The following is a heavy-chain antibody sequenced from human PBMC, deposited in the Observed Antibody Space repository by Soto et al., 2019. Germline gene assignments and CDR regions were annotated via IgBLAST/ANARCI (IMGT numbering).Heavy chain of an antibody. CDR1: GFTFSDYY. D-gene: IGHD2-2*01. CDR3: ARIASDLGYCISTSCPNWFDP. CDR2: ISSSGSTI. V-gene: IGHV3-11*01. J-gene: IGHJ5*02. Sequence: PGGSLRLSCAASGFTFSDYYMSWIRQAPGKGLEWVSYISSSGSTIYYADSVKGRFTISRDNAKNSLYLQMNSLRAEDTAVYYCARIASDLGYCISTSCPNWFDPWGQATLVTVSS.